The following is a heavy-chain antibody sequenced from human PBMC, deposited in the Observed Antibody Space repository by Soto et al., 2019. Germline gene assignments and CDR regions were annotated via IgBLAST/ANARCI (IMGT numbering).Heavy chain of an antibody. V-gene: IGHV4-4*02. CDR3: AREVNSSPARGPNWFDP. D-gene: IGHD6-13*01. Sequence: QVQLPESGPCLVKPSGTLSLTCAVSGDSINNSHWWSWVRQTPGKGLEWIGKTYPSGTTNYNPSLETQVTISVDTSKNQFSLKMNSVTAAYTAVYYCAREVNSSPARGPNWFDPWGQGPLVTVSS. CDR2: TYPSGTT. J-gene: IGHJ5*02. CDR1: GDSINNSHW.